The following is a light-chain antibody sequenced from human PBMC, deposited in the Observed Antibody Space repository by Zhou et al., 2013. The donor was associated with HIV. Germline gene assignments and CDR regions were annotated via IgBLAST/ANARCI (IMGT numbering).Light chain of an antibody. Sequence: EIVLTQSPGTLSLSPGERATLSCRASQSLSSNYLAWYQQRPGQAPRLLIYGASTRATGIPARFSGSGSGTEFTLTISSLQSEDFAVYYCQQYNNWPPAYTFGQGTKLEIK. CDR2: GAS. CDR3: QQYNNWPPAYT. J-gene: IGKJ2*01. V-gene: IGKV3-15*01. CDR1: QSLSSN.